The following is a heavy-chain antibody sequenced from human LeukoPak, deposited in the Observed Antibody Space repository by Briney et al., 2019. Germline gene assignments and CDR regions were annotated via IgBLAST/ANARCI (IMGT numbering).Heavy chain of an antibody. CDR3: ARQQLVPVNWFDP. D-gene: IGHD6-13*01. CDR2: IIPILGIA. Sequence: SVKVSRKASGGTFSSYAISWVRQAPGQGLEWMGRIIPILGIANYAQKCQGRVTITADKSTSTAYMELSSLRSEDTAVYYCARQQLVPVNWFDPWGQGTLVTVSS. J-gene: IGHJ5*02. V-gene: IGHV1-69*04. CDR1: GGTFSSYA.